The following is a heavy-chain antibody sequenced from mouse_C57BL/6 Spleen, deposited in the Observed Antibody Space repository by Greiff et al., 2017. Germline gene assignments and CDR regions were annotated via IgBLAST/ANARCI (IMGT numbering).Heavy chain of an antibody. Sequence: QVQLQQSGADLVKPGASVKISCKASGYAFSSYWMNWVKQRPGKGLEWIGQIYPGDGDTNYNGKFKGKATLTADKSSSTAYMQLSSLTSEDSAVYFCARSHREGYYFGCWGQGTTLTVSS. V-gene: IGHV1-80*01. CDR1: GYAFSSYW. CDR2: IYPGDGDT. J-gene: IGHJ2*01. CDR3: ARSHREGYYFGC. D-gene: IGHD2-14*01.